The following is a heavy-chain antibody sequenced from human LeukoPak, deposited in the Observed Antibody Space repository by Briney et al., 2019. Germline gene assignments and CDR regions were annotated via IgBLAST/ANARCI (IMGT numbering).Heavy chain of an antibody. Sequence: SETLSLTCTVSGGSISSYYWSWIRQPPGKGLEWIGYIYYSGSTNYNPSLKSRVTISVDTSKNQFSLKLSSVTAADTAVYYCARLGRLGATSGYYYYYMDVWGKGTTVTISS. CDR1: GGSISSYY. D-gene: IGHD1-26*01. CDR3: ARLGRLGATSGYYYYYMDV. V-gene: IGHV4-59*12. CDR2: IYYSGST. J-gene: IGHJ6*03.